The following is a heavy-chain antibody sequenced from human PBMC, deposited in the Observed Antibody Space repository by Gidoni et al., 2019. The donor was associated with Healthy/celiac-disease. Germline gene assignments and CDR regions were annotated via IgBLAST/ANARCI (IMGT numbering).Heavy chain of an antibody. CDR2: IYYSGST. D-gene: IGHD3-9*01. Sequence: QVQLQESGPGLVKPSETLSLTCTVSGGSISSYYWSWIRQPPGKGLEWIGYIYYSGSTNYNPSLKSRVTISVDTSKNQFSLKLSSVTAADTAVYYCAAAILTGYYKTFQHWGQGTLVTVSS. V-gene: IGHV4-59*01. CDR1: GGSISSYY. CDR3: AAAILTGYYKTFQH. J-gene: IGHJ1*01.